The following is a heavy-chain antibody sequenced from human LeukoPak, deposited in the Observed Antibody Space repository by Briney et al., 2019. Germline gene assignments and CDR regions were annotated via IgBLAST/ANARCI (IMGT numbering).Heavy chain of an antibody. CDR1: GFTFSNAL. V-gene: IGHV3-15*01. D-gene: IGHD6-13*01. J-gene: IGHJ4*02. CDR3: TRQQLVLDY. CDR2: IKSKTDGGTT. Sequence: GGSLRLSCAASGFTFSNALMSWVRQAPGKGLEWVGHIKSKTDGGTTDYAAPVKGRFTISRDDSRNTLYLQINSLKTEDIAVYYCTRQQLVLDYWGQGTLVPVSS.